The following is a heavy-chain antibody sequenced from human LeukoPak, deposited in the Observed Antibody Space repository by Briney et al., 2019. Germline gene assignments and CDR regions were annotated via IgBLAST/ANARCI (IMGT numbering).Heavy chain of an antibody. Sequence: PSETLSLTCTVSGGSISSSSYYWGWIRQPPGKGLEWIGTIYQTGATYYNPSLQSRVTISVDTSKNHFSLRLSSVAAADTAVYYCAREQRYPHAFDLWGQGTMVIVSS. J-gene: IGHJ3*01. D-gene: IGHD1-14*01. CDR2: IYQTGAT. CDR3: AREQRYPHAFDL. CDR1: GGSISSSSYY. V-gene: IGHV4-39*07.